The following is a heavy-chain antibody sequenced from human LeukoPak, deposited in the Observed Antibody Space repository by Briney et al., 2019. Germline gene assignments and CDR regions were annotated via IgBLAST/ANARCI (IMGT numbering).Heavy chain of an antibody. CDR3: ARDPSVGGYSGSELDF. J-gene: IGHJ4*02. Sequence: GGSLRLSCAGSGFTFSNYFMRWVRQAPGKGLEYVSAISETGDETYYAKSVKGRFTVSRDNSKNTLYLQMGSLRAEDTAIYYCARDPSVGGYSGSELDFWGQGTLVTVSS. D-gene: IGHD5-12*01. CDR2: ISETGDET. CDR1: GFTFSNYF. V-gene: IGHV3-64*01.